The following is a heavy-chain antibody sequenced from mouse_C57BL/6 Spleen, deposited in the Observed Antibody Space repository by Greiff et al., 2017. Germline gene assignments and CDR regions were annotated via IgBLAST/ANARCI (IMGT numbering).Heavy chain of an antibody. CDR3: ARGSDGAWFAD. Sequence: EVKLQESGPGLVKPSQSLSLTCSVTGYSITSGYYWNWIRQFPGNKLEWMGYISYDGSNNYNPSLKNRISITRDTSKNQFFLKLNSVTTEDTATYYCARGSDGAWFADWGQGTLVTVSA. J-gene: IGHJ3*01. CDR2: ISYDGSN. V-gene: IGHV3-6*01. CDR1: GYSITSGYY.